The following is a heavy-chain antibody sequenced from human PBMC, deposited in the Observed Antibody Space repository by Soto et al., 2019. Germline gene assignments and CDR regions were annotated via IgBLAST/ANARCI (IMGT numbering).Heavy chain of an antibody. Sequence: EVQLLESGGGLVQPGGSLRLSCTASGFTFSRHAMTWVRQAPGKGLEWVSGLSDSGGSIYYADSVKGRFTISRDNSMNPLYLQMNPLRAENTAIYYCAKVSSSWYAGFFDLWGQGTLVTVSS. J-gene: IGHJ4*02. CDR3: AKVSSSWYAGFFDL. V-gene: IGHV3-23*01. CDR2: LSDSGGSI. CDR1: GFTFSRHA. D-gene: IGHD2-8*01.